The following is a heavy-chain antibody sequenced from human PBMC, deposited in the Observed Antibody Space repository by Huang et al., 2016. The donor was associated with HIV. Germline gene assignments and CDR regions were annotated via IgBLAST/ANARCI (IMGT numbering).Heavy chain of an antibody. CDR2: ISWNSGSI. CDR1: GFPFDAYA. J-gene: IGHJ4*02. V-gene: IGHV3-9*01. CDR3: AKDNRANYYGSGSYFDY. Sequence: EVQLVESGVGLVPPGRSLRLSCAASGFPFDAYAMPWVRQAPGKGLEWVSGISWNSGSIGYADSVKGRFTISRDNANNALYLQMNSLRAEDTALYYCAKDNRANYYGSGSYFDYWGQGTLVTVSS. D-gene: IGHD3-10*01.